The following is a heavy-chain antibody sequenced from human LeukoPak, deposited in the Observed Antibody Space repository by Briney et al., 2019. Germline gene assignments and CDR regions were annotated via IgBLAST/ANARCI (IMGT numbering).Heavy chain of an antibody. CDR2: ISGRGDNT. D-gene: IGHD3-22*01. CDR3: AKGSYYDSSGSFYFDY. J-gene: IGHJ4*02. CDR1: GFTFSSYA. V-gene: IGHV3-23*01. Sequence: GGSLRLSCAGSGFTFSSYAMSWVRQAPGKGLEWLSGISGRGDNTYYAASVKGRFTISRDNSKNTLYVQVNSLGTEDTAAYYCAKGSYYDSSGSFYFDYWGQGTLVTVSS.